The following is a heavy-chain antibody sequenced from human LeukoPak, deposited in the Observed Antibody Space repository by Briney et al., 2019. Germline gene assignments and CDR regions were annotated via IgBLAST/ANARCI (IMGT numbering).Heavy chain of an antibody. CDR1: GFTFSSYS. CDR2: ISSSSSYI. CDR3: ARAYTYYDFWSGYYTHYYYYYMDV. D-gene: IGHD3-3*01. V-gene: IGHV3-21*01. Sequence: PGGSLRLSCAASGFTFSSYSMSWVRQAPGKGLEWVSSISSSSSYIYYADSVKGRFTISRDNAKNSLYLQMNSLRAEDTVVYYCARAYTYYDFWSGYYTHYYYYYMDVWGKGTTVTVSS. J-gene: IGHJ6*03.